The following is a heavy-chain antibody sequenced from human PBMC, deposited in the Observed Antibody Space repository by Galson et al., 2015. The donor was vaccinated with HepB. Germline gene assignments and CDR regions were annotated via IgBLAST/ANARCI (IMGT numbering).Heavy chain of an antibody. Sequence: SVKVSCKASGGTFSSYAISWVRQAPGQGLEWMGRIIPILGIANYAQKFQGRVTITADKSTSTAYMELSSLRSEDTAVYYCARDSVGTYRPGWFGPWGQGTLVTVSS. CDR1: GGTFSSYA. J-gene: IGHJ5*02. V-gene: IGHV1-69*04. CDR2: IIPILGIA. D-gene: IGHD3-10*01. CDR3: ARDSVGTYRPGWFGP.